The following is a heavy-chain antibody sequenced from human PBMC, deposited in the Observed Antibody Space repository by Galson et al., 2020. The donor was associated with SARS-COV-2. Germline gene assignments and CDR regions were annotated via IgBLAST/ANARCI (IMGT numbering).Heavy chain of an antibody. V-gene: IGHV3-48*03. Sequence: GGSLRLSCAACGFTFSSYEMNWVRQAPGKGLEWVSYISGSDYTIYYADSVKGRFTISRDNAKNSLYLQMNSLRAEDTAVYYCARGATSSGWYLPDAFDIWGQGTMVTVSS. CDR3: ARGATSSGWYLPDAFDI. CDR2: ISGSDYTI. CDR1: GFTFSSYE. J-gene: IGHJ3*02. D-gene: IGHD6-19*01.